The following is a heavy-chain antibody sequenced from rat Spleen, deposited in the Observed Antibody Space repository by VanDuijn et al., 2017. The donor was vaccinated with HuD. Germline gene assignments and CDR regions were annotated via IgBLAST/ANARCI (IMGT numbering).Heavy chain of an antibody. CDR3: AREYYYTLDA. CDR1: GFTFSNYG. V-gene: IGHV5S13*01. CDR2: INSGGDNT. J-gene: IGHJ4*01. Sequence: EVQLVESDGGLVQPGRSLKLSCAASGFTFSNYGMHWIRQAPTRGLDWFASINSGGDNTYYRDSVKGRFTVSRDNAKSTLYLQMDSLRSEDTATYYCAREYYYTLDAWGHGTSVTVSS.